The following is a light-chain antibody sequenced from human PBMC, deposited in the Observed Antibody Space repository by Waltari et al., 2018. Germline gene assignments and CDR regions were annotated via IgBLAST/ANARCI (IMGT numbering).Light chain of an antibody. J-gene: IGLJ2*01. V-gene: IGLV3-21*02. CDR2: DDI. CDR1: AIGTKS. Sequence: SYVLTQPASVSVAPGQTATITRGGKAIGTKSVHWYRPGAGQIPVLVVSDDIKRPSGVPERLSGSNSGNTATLTITRVEDGDEADYCCQVWDSSSNHAVFGGGTKLTVL. CDR3: QVWDSSSNHAV.